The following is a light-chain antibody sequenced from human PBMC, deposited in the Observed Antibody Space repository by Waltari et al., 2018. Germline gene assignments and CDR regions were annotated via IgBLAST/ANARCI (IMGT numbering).Light chain of an antibody. CDR2: GAS. CDR3: QQYFGIPIT. V-gene: IGKV1-NL1*01. J-gene: IGKJ5*01. Sequence: DIQMTQSPSSLPASLGARVTITCRASQGISSYLAWYQKKVGEAPKLLLYGASRLESGVPSRFSGSGSGTDYTLTISSLQPEDFATYYCQQYFGIPITFGQGTRLEIK. CDR1: QGISSY.